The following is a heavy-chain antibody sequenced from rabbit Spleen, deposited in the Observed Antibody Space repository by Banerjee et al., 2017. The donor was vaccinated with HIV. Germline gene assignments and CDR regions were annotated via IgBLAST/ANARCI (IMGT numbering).Heavy chain of an antibody. D-gene: IGHD1-1*01. J-gene: IGHJ6*01. V-gene: IGHV1S45*01. CDR3: ARDTSSSFSSYGMDL. Sequence: QEQLVESGGGLVQPEGSLTLTCKASGFSFSSNAMCWVRQAPGKGLEWIGCIYTGNGKTYYASWAKGRFTISKASSTTVTLQMTSLTAADTATYFCARDTSSSFSSYGMDLWGPGTLVTVS. CDR2: IYTGNGKT. CDR1: GFSFSSNA.